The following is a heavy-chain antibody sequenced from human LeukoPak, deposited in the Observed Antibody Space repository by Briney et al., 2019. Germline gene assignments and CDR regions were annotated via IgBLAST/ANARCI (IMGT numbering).Heavy chain of an antibody. J-gene: IGHJ3*02. CDR2: ISSSGNT. V-gene: IGHV4-59*01. D-gene: IGHD3-3*01. CDR3: ARVLTIFGVVISYGAFDI. CDR1: NASINTYY. Sequence: SETLSLTCTVFNASINTYYWSWIRQPPGKGLEWIGYISSSGNTNYNPSLKSRLTISVDTSKNQSSLRLSSVTAADTAVYYCARVLTIFGVVISYGAFDIWGQGTMVTVSS.